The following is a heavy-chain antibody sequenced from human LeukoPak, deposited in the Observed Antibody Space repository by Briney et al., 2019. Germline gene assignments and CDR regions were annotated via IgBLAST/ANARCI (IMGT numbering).Heavy chain of an antibody. Sequence: ASVKVSCKASGYTFTSYHMHWVRQAPGQGLEWMGWISGYNGNTNYAQKLQGRVTLTTDTSTSTAFMELRSLRSDDTAVYYCARDSNLWSGYFPTYWGQGTLVTVSS. V-gene: IGHV1-18*04. D-gene: IGHD3-3*01. CDR3: ARDSNLWSGYFPTY. CDR1: GYTFTSYH. J-gene: IGHJ4*02. CDR2: ISGYNGNT.